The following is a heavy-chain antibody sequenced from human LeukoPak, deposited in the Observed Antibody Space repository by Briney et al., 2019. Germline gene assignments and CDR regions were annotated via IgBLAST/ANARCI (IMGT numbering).Heavy chain of an antibody. CDR2: IYYSGST. J-gene: IGHJ4*02. Sequence: SETLSLTCTVSGGSISSSSDYWGWVRQPPGKGLEWIGSIYYSGSTYYNPSLKSRVTISVDTSKNQFSLKLSSVTAADTAVYYCGSGWYWYFDYWGQGTLVTVSS. V-gene: IGHV4-39*01. D-gene: IGHD6-19*01. CDR1: GGSISSSSDY. CDR3: GSGWYWYFDY.